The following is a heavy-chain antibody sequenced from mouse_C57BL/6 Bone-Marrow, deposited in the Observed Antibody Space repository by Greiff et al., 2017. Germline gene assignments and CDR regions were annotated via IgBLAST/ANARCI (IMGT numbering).Heavy chain of an antibody. CDR1: GYTFTDHT. J-gene: IGHJ4*01. D-gene: IGHD2-3*01. CDR3: ARIEIYDGYYGAMDY. CDR2: IYPRDGST. Sequence: QVQLKESDAELMKPGASVKISCKVSGYTFTDHTIHWMKQRPEQGLEWIGYIYPRDGSTKYNEKFKGKATLTADKSSSTAYMQLNSLTSEDSAVYFCARIEIYDGYYGAMDYWGQGTSVTVSS. V-gene: IGHV1-78*01.